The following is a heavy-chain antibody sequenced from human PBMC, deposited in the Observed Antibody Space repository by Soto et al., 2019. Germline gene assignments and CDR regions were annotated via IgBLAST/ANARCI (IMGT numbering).Heavy chain of an antibody. CDR2: ISGYNGDT. CDR1: GHTFFSFG. Sequence: QVQLVQSGAEVKKPGASLKVSCKASGHTFFSFGISWVRQAPGQGLEWMGWISGYNGDTNYAQNLQGRVTVTTDTSTSTAYVELRNLRSDDTAVYYCARDGGDNRVAGYWGQGSLVTVSS. D-gene: IGHD2-21*02. J-gene: IGHJ4*02. V-gene: IGHV1-18*01. CDR3: ARDGGDNRVAGY.